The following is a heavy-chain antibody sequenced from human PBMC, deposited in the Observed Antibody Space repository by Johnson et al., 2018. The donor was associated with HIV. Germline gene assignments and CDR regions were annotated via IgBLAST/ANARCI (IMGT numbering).Heavy chain of an antibody. V-gene: IGHV3-23*04. CDR3: ARGITMIPDAFDI. D-gene: IGHD3-22*01. CDR2: ISGSGGST. J-gene: IGHJ3*02. CDR1: GFTFSSYA. Sequence: EVQLVESGGGLVQPGGSLRLSCAASGFTFSSYAMSWVRQAPGKGLEWVSSISGSGGSTYYADSVKGRFTISRDNSKNTLYLQMNSLRAEDTAVYYCARGITMIPDAFDIWGQGTMVTVSS.